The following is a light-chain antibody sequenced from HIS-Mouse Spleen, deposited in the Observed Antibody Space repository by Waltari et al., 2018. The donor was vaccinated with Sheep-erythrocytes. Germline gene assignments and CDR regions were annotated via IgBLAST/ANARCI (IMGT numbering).Light chain of an antibody. CDR1: QSISIC. CDR2: AAS. CDR3: QQSYSTPRT. V-gene: IGKV1-39*01. Sequence: DIQMTQSPSSLSASVGDRVTITCRASQSISICLIWYQQKPGKAPKLLIYAASSLQSGVPSRFSGSGSRTDFTLTISSLQPEDFATYYCQQSYSTPRTFGQGTKVEIK. J-gene: IGKJ1*01.